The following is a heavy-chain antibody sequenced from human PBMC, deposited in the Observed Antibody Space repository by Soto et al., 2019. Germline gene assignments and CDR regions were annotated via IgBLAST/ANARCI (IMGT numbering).Heavy chain of an antibody. CDR3: ARGQGRGYPIDY. J-gene: IGHJ4*02. Sequence: ASVKVFCKASGYTFTSYYMHWVRQAPGQGLEWMGIINPSGGNTSYAQKFQGRVTMTRDTSTSTVYMELSSLRSEDTAVYYCARGQGRGYPIDYWGQGTPVTVSS. CDR1: GYTFTSYY. D-gene: IGHD3-22*01. V-gene: IGHV1-46*01. CDR2: INPSGGNT.